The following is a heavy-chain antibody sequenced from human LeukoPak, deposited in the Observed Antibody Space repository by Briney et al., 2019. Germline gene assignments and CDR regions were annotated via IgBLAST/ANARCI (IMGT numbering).Heavy chain of an antibody. V-gene: IGHV4-34*01. CDR1: GGSLSGYY. Sequence: SEPLSLTCAVYGGSLSGYYWRGIRQPPRGGGEWIGEINHSGSTNYYPPLKSRVTISVDTSKHQSSLKLSSVTAADTAVYYCARGISVPAAIAAIPYYYYGMDVGGKGTTVTVSS. J-gene: IGHJ6*04. CDR2: INHSGST. CDR3: ARGISVPAAIAAIPYYYYGMDV. D-gene: IGHD2-2*01.